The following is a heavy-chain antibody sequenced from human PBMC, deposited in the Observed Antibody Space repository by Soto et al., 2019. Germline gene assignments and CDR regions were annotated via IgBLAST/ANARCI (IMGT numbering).Heavy chain of an antibody. CDR1: GFIFSNYA. J-gene: IGHJ4*02. CDR2: IGGNGADT. V-gene: IGHV3-23*01. D-gene: IGHD6-19*01. Sequence: PGGSLRLSCAASGFIFSNYAMSWVRQAPGKGLEWASAIGGNGADTYYADSVKGRFTISRDNSKNTLYLQMNSLRAEDTAVYFCAIPSGLTVTGPDYWGQGTLVTVSS. CDR3: AIPSGLTVTGPDY.